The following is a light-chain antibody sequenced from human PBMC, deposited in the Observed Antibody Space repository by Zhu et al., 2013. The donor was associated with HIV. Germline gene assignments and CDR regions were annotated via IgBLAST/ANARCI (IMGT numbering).Light chain of an antibody. Sequence: EVVLTQSPVTLSLSPGERATLSCRASQSIGNSLAWYQQKPGQAPRLLIYDASNRATGIPARFSGSGSGTDFTLTISSLEPEDFAVYYCQQRDSWPPTFGGGTQVEIK. CDR1: QSIGNS. J-gene: IGKJ4*01. CDR2: DAS. V-gene: IGKV3-11*01. CDR3: QQRDSWPPT.